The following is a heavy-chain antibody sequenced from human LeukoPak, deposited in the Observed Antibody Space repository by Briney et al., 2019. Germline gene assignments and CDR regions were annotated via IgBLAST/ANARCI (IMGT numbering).Heavy chain of an antibody. CDR3: AKAMSTDHYDSRGFYRVDFDS. J-gene: IGHJ4*02. V-gene: IGHV3-23*01. D-gene: IGHD3-22*01. CDR1: GFTFSAYA. CDR2: LTNSGGSGGVT. Sequence: GGSLRLSCAASGFTFSAYAMSWVRQAPGKGLEWVSALTNSGGSGGVTYYADSVKVRFIISRDNSKSTLYLQLSSLRAEDTAVYYCAKAMSTDHYDSRGFYRVDFDSWGQGTLVTVSS.